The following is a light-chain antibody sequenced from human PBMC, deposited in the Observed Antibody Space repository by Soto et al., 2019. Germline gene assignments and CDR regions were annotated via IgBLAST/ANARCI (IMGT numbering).Light chain of an antibody. CDR2: GAS. J-gene: IGKJ5*01. CDR1: QSISSN. Sequence: ETVMSQSPATLSVSPGERATLSCRASQSISSNLAWYQQKPGQAPRLLIYGASTRATGIPARFTGSGSGTEFTLTISSLQSEDFAVYYCQQRSNWPPSITFGQGTRLE. CDR3: QQRSNWPPSIT. V-gene: IGKV3-15*01.